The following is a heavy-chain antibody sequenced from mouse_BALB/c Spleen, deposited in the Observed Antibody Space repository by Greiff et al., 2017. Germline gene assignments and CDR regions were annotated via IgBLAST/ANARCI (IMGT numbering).Heavy chain of an antibody. Sequence: QVQLQQSGAELVRPGTSVKVSCKASGYAFTNYLIEWVKQRPGQGLEWIGVINPGSGGTNYNEKFKGKATLTSDKSSSTAYMELSSLTSEDSAVYYCARNYYGYDFDVWGAGTTVTVSS. CDR2: INPGSGGT. CDR3: ARNYYGYDFDV. V-gene: IGHV1-54*01. CDR1: GYAFTNYL. D-gene: IGHD1-2*01. J-gene: IGHJ1*01.